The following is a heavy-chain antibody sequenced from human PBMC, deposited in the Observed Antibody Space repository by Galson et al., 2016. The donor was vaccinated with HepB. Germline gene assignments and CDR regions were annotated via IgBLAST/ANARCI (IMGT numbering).Heavy chain of an antibody. CDR2: ISLSSDYI. CDR3: ARVSSGLRGFDS. J-gene: IGHJ5*01. D-gene: IGHD5/OR15-5a*01. CDR1: GFTFSAYN. Sequence: LRLSCAASGFTFSAYNMIWVRQAPGQGLEWVSSISLSSDYIYYADSLKGRFTISRDNAKNSLYLQMNSLRAEDTAVYFLARVSSGLRGFDSWGQGTLVTVSS. V-gene: IGHV3-21*01.